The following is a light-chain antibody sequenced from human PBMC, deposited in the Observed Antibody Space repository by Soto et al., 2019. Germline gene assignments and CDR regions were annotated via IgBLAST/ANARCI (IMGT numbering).Light chain of an antibody. Sequence: EIVLTQSPGTLSLSPGERATLSCRASQSVNSRDLAWYQQKPGQAPRLLIYGASSRATGIPDRFSGSGSGTDFTLTINRLEPEDFAVYYCQHYSGSPPWTFGQGTKVEIK. CDR1: QSVNSRD. CDR2: GAS. CDR3: QHYSGSPPWT. V-gene: IGKV3-20*01. J-gene: IGKJ1*01.